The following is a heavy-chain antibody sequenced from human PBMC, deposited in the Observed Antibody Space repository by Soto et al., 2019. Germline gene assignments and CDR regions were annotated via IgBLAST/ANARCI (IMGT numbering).Heavy chain of an antibody. CDR2: INHSGST. CDR1: GGSFSGYY. V-gene: IGHV4-34*01. Sequence: TSETLSLTCAVYGGSFSGYYWSWIRQPPGKGLEWIGEINHSGSTNYNPSLKSRVTISVDTSKNQFSLKLSSVTAADTAVYYCAGGIAAAGGFWFDPWGQGTLVTVSS. CDR3: AGGIAAAGGFWFDP. J-gene: IGHJ5*02. D-gene: IGHD6-13*01.